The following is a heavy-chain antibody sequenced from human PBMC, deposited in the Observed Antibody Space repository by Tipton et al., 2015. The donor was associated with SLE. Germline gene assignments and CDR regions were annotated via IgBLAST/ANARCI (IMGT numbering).Heavy chain of an antibody. CDR3: ARAGRYGSGSYGY. J-gene: IGHJ4*02. D-gene: IGHD3-10*01. Sequence: LRLSCTVSGGSISSSSYYWGWIRQPPGKGLEWIGSIYYSGSTYYNPSLKSRVTISVDTSKNQFSLKLSSVTAADTAVYYCARAGRYGSGSYGYWGQGPLVTVSS. V-gene: IGHV4-39*07. CDR2: IYYSGST. CDR1: GGSISSSSYY.